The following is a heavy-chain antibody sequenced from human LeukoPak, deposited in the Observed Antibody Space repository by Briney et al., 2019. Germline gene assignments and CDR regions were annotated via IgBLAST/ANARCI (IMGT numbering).Heavy chain of an antibody. Sequence: KPSETLSLTCTVSGVSISGYYWSWIRQPPGKGLEWIAYIYYSGTTKYNPSLKSRVTISVDTSKNQFSLKLNSVTAADTAVYSCARLHSNTFDYWGQGTLVTVSS. V-gene: IGHV4-59*01. D-gene: IGHD4-11*01. CDR3: ARLHSNTFDY. CDR2: IYYSGTT. J-gene: IGHJ4*02. CDR1: GVSISGYY.